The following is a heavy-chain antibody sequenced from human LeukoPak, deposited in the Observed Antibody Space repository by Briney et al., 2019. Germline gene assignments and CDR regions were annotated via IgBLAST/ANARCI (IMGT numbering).Heavy chain of an antibody. D-gene: IGHD3-22*01. J-gene: IGHJ4*02. CDR3: ARSLRGGYYYDSRGYQTFDY. CDR1: GYTFTSYA. V-gene: IGHV1-3*01. Sequence: GASVKVSCKASGYTFTSYAMHWVRQAPGQRLEWMGWINAGNGNTKYSQKFQGRVTMTRDTSTSTVYMELSSLRSEDTAVYYCARSLRGGYYYDSRGYQTFDYWGQGTLVTVPS. CDR2: INAGNGNT.